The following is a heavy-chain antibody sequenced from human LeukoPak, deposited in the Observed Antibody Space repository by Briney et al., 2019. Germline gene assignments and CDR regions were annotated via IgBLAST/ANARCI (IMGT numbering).Heavy chain of an antibody. CDR3: ARVRGYMDV. CDR1: GFTFTSHA. Sequence: GGSLRLSCAASGFTFTSHAMSWVRQAPGEGLEWVSSISGNGGSTYYADSVKGRFTISRDTAKNSLYLQMNSLRAEDTAVYYCARVRGYMDVWGKGTTVTVSS. V-gene: IGHV3-23*01. D-gene: IGHD3-10*01. CDR2: ISGNGGST. J-gene: IGHJ6*03.